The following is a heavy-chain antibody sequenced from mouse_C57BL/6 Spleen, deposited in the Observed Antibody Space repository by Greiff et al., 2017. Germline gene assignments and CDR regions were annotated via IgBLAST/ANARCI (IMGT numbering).Heavy chain of an antibody. Sequence: QVQLQQPGAELVQPGASVKLSCKASGYTFTSYWMHWVKQRPGQGLEWIGMIHPNSGSTNYNEKFKSKATLTVDKSSSTAYMQLSSLTSEDSAVYYCARDYYGSSYAYWGQGTLVTVSA. CDR3: ARDYYGSSYAY. CDR2: IHPNSGST. CDR1: GYTFTSYW. D-gene: IGHD1-1*01. V-gene: IGHV1-64*01. J-gene: IGHJ3*01.